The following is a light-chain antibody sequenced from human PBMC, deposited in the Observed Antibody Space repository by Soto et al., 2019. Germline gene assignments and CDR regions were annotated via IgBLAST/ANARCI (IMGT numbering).Light chain of an antibody. Sequence: EIVLTQSPGTLSLSAGESATLSCRASHTISSSYLAWHQQKPCQAPRLLMYGISRRATGIPDRFSGSGSGTDFTPTITRLEPEDFAVYYCQQYVTSSPRTCGQGTKVDI. J-gene: IGKJ1*01. CDR3: QQYVTSSPRT. CDR2: GIS. CDR1: HTISSSY. V-gene: IGKV3-20*01.